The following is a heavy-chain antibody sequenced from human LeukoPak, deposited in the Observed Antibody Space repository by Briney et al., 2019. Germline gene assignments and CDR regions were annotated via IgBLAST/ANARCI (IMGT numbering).Heavy chain of an antibody. CDR2: IRSKTDGGTA. CDR3: STWTDLYDY. D-gene: IGHD3/OR15-3a*01. CDR1: GFTFSTFA. V-gene: IGHV3-15*01. Sequence: GGSLRLSCVASGFTFSTFAMIWVRQPPGKGLDWVGRIRSKTDGGTADHAASVRGRFTISRDDSKNMLYLQMNSLKTEDTAVYYCSTWTDLYDYWGQGTLVTVSS. J-gene: IGHJ4*02.